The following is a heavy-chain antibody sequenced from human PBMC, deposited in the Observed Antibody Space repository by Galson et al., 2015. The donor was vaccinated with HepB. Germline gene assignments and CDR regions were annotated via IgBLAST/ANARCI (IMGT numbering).Heavy chain of an antibody. CDR1: GLTLNSYD. CDR3: AKGPIQMATIPPFDY. D-gene: IGHD5-24*01. J-gene: IGHJ4*02. CDR2: ISKSGDYT. Sequence: SLRLSCAASGLTLNSYDMSWVRQAPGKGLEWVSGISKSGDYTYYGDSVQGRFTVSRDNSKNTLYLQMDSLRAEDTAVYYCAKGPIQMATIPPFDYWGQGTLVTVSS. V-gene: IGHV3-23*01.